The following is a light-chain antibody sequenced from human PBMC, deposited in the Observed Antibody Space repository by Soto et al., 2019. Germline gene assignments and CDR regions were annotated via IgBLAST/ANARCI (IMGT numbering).Light chain of an antibody. CDR1: QGIRSD. V-gene: IGKV1-6*01. CDR3: LQDYNFPWA. CDR2: GAS. J-gene: IGKJ1*01. Sequence: IQMTQSPSSLPASVGDRVTISCRTSQGIRSDLAWYQQKPGKVPKLLIYGASKLESGVPSRFSGSGFGTDFTLTISSLQPEDFATYYCLQDYNFPWAFGQGTKVEIK.